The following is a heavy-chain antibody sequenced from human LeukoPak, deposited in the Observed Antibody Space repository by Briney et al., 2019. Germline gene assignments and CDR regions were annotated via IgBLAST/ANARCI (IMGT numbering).Heavy chain of an antibody. J-gene: IGHJ3*02. Sequence: PGGSLRLSCAASGFIFSSYWMHWVRQAPGKGLEWDSYISSSGSTIYYADSVKGRFTISRDNAKNSLYLQMNSLRAEDTAVYYCARATVGTGDAFDIWGQGTMVTVSS. D-gene: IGHD4-17*01. V-gene: IGHV3-48*04. CDR2: ISSSGSTI. CDR1: GFIFSSYW. CDR3: ARATVGTGDAFDI.